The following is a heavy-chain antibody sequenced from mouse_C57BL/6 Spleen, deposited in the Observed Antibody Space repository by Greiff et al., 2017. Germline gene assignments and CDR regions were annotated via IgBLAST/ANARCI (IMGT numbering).Heavy chain of an antibody. J-gene: IGHJ3*01. CDR2: IDPSDSDT. CDR3: AREDQGFAY. V-gene: IGHV1-52*01. CDR1: GYTFTSYW. D-gene: IGHD3-2*02. Sequence: QVQLQQPGAELVRPGSSVKLSCKASGYTFTSYWMHWVKQRPIQGLEWIGNIDPSDSDTHYNQKFKDKATLTVDKSSSTAYMQLSSLTSEDSAVYYCAREDQGFAYWGQGTLVTVSA.